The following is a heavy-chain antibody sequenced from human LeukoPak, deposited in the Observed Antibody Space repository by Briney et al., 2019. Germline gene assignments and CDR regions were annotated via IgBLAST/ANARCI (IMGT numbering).Heavy chain of an antibody. CDR1: GGSFSGYY. D-gene: IGHD3-22*01. J-gene: IGHJ4*02. V-gene: IGHV4-34*01. CDR3: ARGNYDSSGYPNLWY. CDR2: INHSGST. Sequence: SETLSLTCAVYGGSFSGYYWSWIRQPPGKGLEWIGEINHSGSTNYNPSLKSRVTISVDTSKNQFSLKLSSVTAADTAVYYCARGNYDSSGYPNLWYWGQGTLVTVSS.